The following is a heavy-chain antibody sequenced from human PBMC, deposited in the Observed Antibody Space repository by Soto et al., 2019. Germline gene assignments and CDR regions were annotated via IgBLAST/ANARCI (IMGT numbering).Heavy chain of an antibody. J-gene: IGHJ4*02. CDR1: GFTFSSYE. D-gene: IGHD5-18*01. CDR2: ISSSGSTI. CDR3: ARTMDTAMAGGLDY. V-gene: IGHV3-48*03. Sequence: PGGSLRLSCAASGFTFSSYEMNWVRQAPGKGLEWVSYISSSGSTIYYADSVKGRFTISRDNAKNSLYLQMNSLRAEDTAVYYCARTMDTAMAGGLDYWGQGTLVTVSS.